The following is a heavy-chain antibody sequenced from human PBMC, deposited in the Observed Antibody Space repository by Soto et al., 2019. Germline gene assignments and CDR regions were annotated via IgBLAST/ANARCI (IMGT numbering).Heavy chain of an antibody. D-gene: IGHD3-22*01. CDR2: ISSSSYI. V-gene: IGHV3-21*01. J-gene: IGHJ3*02. CDR3: ARDPSSYYYDSSGYSGAFDI. Sequence: GGSLRLSCAASGFTFSSYSMNWVRQAPGKGLEWVSSISSSSYIYYADSVKGRFTISRDNAKNSLYLQMNSLRAEDTAVYYCARDPSSYYYDSSGYSGAFDIWGQGTMVTVSS. CDR1: GFTFSSYS.